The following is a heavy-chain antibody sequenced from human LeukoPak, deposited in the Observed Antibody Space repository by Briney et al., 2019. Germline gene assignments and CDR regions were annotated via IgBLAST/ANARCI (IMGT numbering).Heavy chain of an antibody. V-gene: IGHV5-51*01. CDR1: GYSFTSYW. D-gene: IGHD3-9*01. CDR2: IYPGDSDT. Sequence: GESLKISCKGSGYSFTSYWIGWVRQMPGKGLEWMGIIYPGDSDTRYSPSFQGQVTISADKSISTAYLQWSSLKASDTTMYYCARLAPDISLRPPPRGFDPWGQGTLVTVSS. J-gene: IGHJ5*02. CDR3: ARLAPDISLRPPPRGFDP.